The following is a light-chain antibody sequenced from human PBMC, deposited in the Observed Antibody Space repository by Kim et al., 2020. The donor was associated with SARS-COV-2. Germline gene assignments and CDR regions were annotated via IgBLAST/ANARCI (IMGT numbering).Light chain of an antibody. Sequence: VSPGGRAALSWKASQSLGTILAWYQQKPGQGPRHLIYDASTRANGIPARFSGSGSGTEFTLTISRLQSEDSAVYFCQQYSSWPLTFGGGTKVDIK. CDR1: QSLGTI. J-gene: IGKJ4*01. CDR2: DAS. V-gene: IGKV3-15*01. CDR3: QQYSSWPLT.